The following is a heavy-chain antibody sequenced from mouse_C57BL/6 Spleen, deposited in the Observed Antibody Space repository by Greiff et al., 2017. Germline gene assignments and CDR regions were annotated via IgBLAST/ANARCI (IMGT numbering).Heavy chain of an antibody. J-gene: IGHJ3*01. CDR1: GFTFSDYG. Sequence: EVMLVESGGGLVKPGGSLTLSCAASGFTFSDYGMHWVRQAPEKGLEWVAYISSGSSTIYYADTVKGRFTISRDNAKNTLFLQMTSLRSEDTAMXYCARRGSSGPAWFAYWGQGTLVTVSA. V-gene: IGHV5-17*01. D-gene: IGHD3-2*02. CDR3: ARRGSSGPAWFAY. CDR2: ISSGSSTI.